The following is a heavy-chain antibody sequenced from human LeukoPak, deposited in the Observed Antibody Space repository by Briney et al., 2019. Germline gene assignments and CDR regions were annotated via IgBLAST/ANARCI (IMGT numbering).Heavy chain of an antibody. CDR2: INHRGST. J-gene: IGHJ4*02. Sequence: ADPLSLTCTVYIGSFNVYYWICIRQPPGKGLEWIGEINHRGSTNYNPSLKSRVTISVDTSKNQFYLKLSSVTAADTVVYYCARLNGSGSKNYWGQGTLVTVSS. CDR3: ARLNGSGSKNY. D-gene: IGHD3-10*01. CDR1: IGSFNVYY. V-gene: IGHV4-34*01.